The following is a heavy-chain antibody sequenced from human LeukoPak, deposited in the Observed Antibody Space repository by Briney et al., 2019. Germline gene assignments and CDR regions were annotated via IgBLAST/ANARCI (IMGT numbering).Heavy chain of an antibody. V-gene: IGHV4-61*02. Sequence: SEALSLPCTVSGGSISSGSYYWSWIRPPAGKGGEWIGGIYTSGSTNYNPSLKSRVTISVDTSKNQFSLKLSSVTAADTAVYYCARGVGRGEGNWFYPWGQGTLVTVSS. CDR1: GGSISSGSYY. CDR3: ARGVGRGEGNWFYP. D-gene: IGHD3-10*01. CDR2: IYTSGST. J-gene: IGHJ5*02.